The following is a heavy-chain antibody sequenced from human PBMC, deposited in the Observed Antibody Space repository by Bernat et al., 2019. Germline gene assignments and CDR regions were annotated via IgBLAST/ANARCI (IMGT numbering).Heavy chain of an antibody. CDR1: GFSLSTIGLC. V-gene: IGHV2-70*15. Sequence: QVTLRESGPALVKPTQTLTLPCTFSGFSLSTIGLCVSWIRQPPGKALEWLARIDWDDDKYYSTSLKTRLTLSKDTSKNQAVSTLNKLEPVNTAEYSCARIRGRQGVIDYRGQGTLVTVSS. CDR2: IDWDDDK. J-gene: IGHJ4*02. CDR3: ARIRGRQGVIDY. D-gene: IGHD3-16*01.